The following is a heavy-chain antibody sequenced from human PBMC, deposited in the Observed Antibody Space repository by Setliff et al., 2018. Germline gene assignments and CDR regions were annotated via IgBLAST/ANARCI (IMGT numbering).Heavy chain of an antibody. Sequence: SETLSLTCSVSGGSISSGGFYWSWIRQSAGRGLEWIGHFHTGGATDYNLSLKSRVTISLDSSKNQFTLRLSSVTAADAAVYFCARESATIGEFPLYYFDKWGQGIPVTVSS. V-gene: IGHV4-61*09. CDR1: GGSISSGGFY. D-gene: IGHD3-10*01. CDR2: FHTGGAT. J-gene: IGHJ4*02. CDR3: ARESATIGEFPLYYFDK.